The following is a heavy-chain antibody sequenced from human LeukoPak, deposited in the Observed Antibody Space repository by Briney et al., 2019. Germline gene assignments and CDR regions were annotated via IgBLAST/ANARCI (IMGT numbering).Heavy chain of an antibody. CDR2: ISGSGGNT. V-gene: IGHV3-23*01. CDR1: GFTFSSYA. Sequence: GGSLRLSCGASGFTFSSYARSWVRQAPGKGLEWVSGISGSGGNTYYADSVKGRFTISRDNSKNTLYVQVNSLGTEDTAAYYSAKGSYYDSSGSFYFDYWGQGTPVTVSS. CDR3: AKGSYYDSSGSFYFDY. D-gene: IGHD3-22*01. J-gene: IGHJ4*02.